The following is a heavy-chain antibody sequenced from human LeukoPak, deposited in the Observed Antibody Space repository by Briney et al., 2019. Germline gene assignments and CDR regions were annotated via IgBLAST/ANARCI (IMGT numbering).Heavy chain of an antibody. CDR2: ISAYNGNT. D-gene: IGHD6-19*01. CDR3: ARVRGYSSGWTRYFDY. CDR1: VYTFTSYG. V-gene: IGHV1-18*01. J-gene: IGHJ4*02. Sequence: ASVKVSCKASVYTFTSYGISWVREAAGQGLEWIGWISAYNGNTNYAQKLQGRVTMTTDTSTSTAYMELRSLRSDDTAVYYCARVRGYSSGWTRYFDYWGQGTLVTVSS.